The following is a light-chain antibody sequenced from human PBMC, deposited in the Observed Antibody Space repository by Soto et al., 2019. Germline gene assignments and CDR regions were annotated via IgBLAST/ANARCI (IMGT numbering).Light chain of an antibody. V-gene: IGKV3-15*01. Sequence: EVVLTQSPDTLSLSPGERATLSCRASQSVSSNLAWYQQKPGQAPRLLIYDASTRATVIPARFSGSGSGTEFTLTISSLQSEDFAVYYCLHYNKWPRWTFGQGTKVDIK. J-gene: IGKJ1*01. CDR2: DAS. CDR3: LHYNKWPRWT. CDR1: QSVSSN.